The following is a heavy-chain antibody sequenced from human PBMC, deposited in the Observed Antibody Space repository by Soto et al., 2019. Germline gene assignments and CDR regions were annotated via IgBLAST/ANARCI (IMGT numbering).Heavy chain of an antibody. CDR2: ITPIFGTA. D-gene: IGHD3-9*01. CDR3: ARVLRYFETTENYGMDV. J-gene: IGHJ6*02. CDR1: GGTFSSYA. Sequence: SVKVSCKASGGTFSSYAISWVRQAPGQGLEWMGGITPIFGTANYAQKFQGRVTITADESTSTAYMELSSLRSEDTAVYYCARVLRYFETTENYGMDVWGQGTTVTVSS. V-gene: IGHV1-69*13.